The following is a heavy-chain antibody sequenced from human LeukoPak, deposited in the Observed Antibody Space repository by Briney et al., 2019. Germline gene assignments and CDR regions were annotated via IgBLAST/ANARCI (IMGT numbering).Heavy chain of an antibody. V-gene: IGHV3-9*01. J-gene: IGHJ6*02. D-gene: IGHD3-10*01. CDR1: GFTFDDYA. CDR2: ISWNSRSI. CDR3: TKDLASLWFTAIRHYGMDV. Sequence: GGSLRLSCAASGFTFDDYAMHWVRQAPGEGLEWVAGISWNSRSIVYAGSVNGRFTISRDNAKNSLYLQMVSLRTEHTALYYCTKDLASLWFTAIRHYGMDVWGQGTTVAV.